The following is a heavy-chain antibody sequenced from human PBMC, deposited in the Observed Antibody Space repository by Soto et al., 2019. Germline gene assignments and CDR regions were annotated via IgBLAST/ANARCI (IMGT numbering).Heavy chain of an antibody. CDR1: GVSFNEYY. J-gene: IGHJ5*02. Sequence: QVHLQQWGAGLLQPSETLSLTCAVYGVSFNEYYWSWIRQPPGKGLEWIGEINHSGSTNYNASLKSRVTISVDTSKNQFSLKLKSVTAADTAMYYCASFFGYRYGRLDPWGQGTQVTVPP. CDR2: INHSGST. CDR3: ASFFGYRYGRLDP. V-gene: IGHV4-34*01. D-gene: IGHD5-18*01.